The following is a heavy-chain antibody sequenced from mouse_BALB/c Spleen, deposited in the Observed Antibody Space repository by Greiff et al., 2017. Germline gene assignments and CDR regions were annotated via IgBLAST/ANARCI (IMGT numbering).Heavy chain of an antibody. J-gene: IGHJ1*01. CDR1: GYTFTSYY. V-gene: IGHV1S56*01. D-gene: IGHD2-2*01. CDR3: ARGEGYYRYFDV. Sequence: QVQLKESGPELVKPGASVRISCKASGYTFTSYYIHWVKQRPGQGLEWIGWIYPGNVNTKYNEKFKGKATLTADKSSSTAYMQLSSLTSEDSAVYFCARGEGYYRYFDVWGAGTTVTVSS. CDR2: IYPGNVNT.